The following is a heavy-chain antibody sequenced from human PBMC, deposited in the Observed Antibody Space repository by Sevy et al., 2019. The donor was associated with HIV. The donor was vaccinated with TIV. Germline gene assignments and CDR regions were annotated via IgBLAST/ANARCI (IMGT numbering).Heavy chain of an antibody. J-gene: IGHJ3*02. CDR1: GGSISSYY. D-gene: IGHD3-16*01. V-gene: IGHV4-59*01. Sequence: SETLSLTCTVSGGSISSYYWSWIRQPPGKGLEWIGYIYYSGSTNYNPPLKSRVTISVDTSKNQFSLKLSSVTAADTAVYYCARDGGVHDAFDIWGQGTMVTVSS. CDR2: IYYSGST. CDR3: ARDGGVHDAFDI.